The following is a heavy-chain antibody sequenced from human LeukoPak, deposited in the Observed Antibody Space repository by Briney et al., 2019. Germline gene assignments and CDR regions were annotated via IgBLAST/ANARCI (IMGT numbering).Heavy chain of an antibody. CDR1: GFTFSSYA. CDR2: ISGSGTTT. J-gene: IGHJ4*02. V-gene: IGHV3-23*01. D-gene: IGHD2-15*01. Sequence: GGSLRLSCAASGFTFSSYAMSWVRQAPGKGLEWVSGISGSGTTTKYADSVKGRLTISRDNSKNTLYLQMNSLRAEDTAVYYCAKDQDCSGGSCRPDYWGQGTLVTVSS. CDR3: AKDQDCSGGSCRPDY.